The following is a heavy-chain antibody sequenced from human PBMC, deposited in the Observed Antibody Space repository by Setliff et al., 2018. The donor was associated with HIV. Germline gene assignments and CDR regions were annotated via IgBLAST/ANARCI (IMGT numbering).Heavy chain of an antibody. CDR3: ARVEAKIRGATYGMDV. D-gene: IGHD3-10*01. Sequence: SETLSLTCTVSGYSISSGYYWGWIRQPPGKGLEWIANIYNSGNTVSNPSLKSRVTISVDTSKNQFSLTLNSVTAADTAVYFCARVEAKIRGATYGMDVWGQGTTVTVSS. J-gene: IGHJ6*02. CDR1: GYSISSGYY. V-gene: IGHV4-38-2*02. CDR2: IYNSGNT.